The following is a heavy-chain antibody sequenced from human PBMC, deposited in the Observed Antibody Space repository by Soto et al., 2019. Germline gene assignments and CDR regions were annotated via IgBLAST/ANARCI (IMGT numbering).Heavy chain of an antibody. J-gene: IGHJ3*02. V-gene: IGHV3-64*02. CDR3: ARAQYSSSSQGAFDI. CDR1: GFTFSSYA. CDR2: ISSNGGST. D-gene: IGHD6-6*01. Sequence: GGSLRLSCAASGFTFSSYAMHWVRQAPGKGLEYVSAISSNGGSTYYADSVKGRFTISRDNSKNTLYLQMDSLRAEDMAVYYCARAQYSSSSQGAFDIWGQGTMVTVSS.